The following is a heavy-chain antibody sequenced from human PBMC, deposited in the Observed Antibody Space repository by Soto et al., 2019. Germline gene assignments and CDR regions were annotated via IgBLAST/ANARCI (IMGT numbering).Heavy chain of an antibody. CDR3: ARDRSITIFGVVIMVFDY. CDR1: GFTFSSYW. D-gene: IGHD3-3*01. CDR2: IKQDGSEK. Sequence: GGSLRLSCAASGFTFSSYWMSWVRQAPGKGLEWVANIKQDGSEKYYVDSVKGRFTISRDNAKNSLYLQMNSLRAEDTAVYYCARDRSITIFGVVIMVFDYWGQGTLVTVS. J-gene: IGHJ4*02. V-gene: IGHV3-7*05.